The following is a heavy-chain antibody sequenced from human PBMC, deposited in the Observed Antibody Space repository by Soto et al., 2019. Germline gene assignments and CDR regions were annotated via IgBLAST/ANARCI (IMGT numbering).Heavy chain of an antibody. CDR3: AKGGRQWLVTSDFNY. CDR1: GFTFSDYA. D-gene: IGHD6-19*01. CDR2: VSHDGRNT. V-gene: IGHV3-30*18. J-gene: IGHJ4*02. Sequence: GGSLRLSCAASGFTFSDYAMHWVRQAPGKGLEWVAVVSHDGRNTHYADSVKGRFTISRDSSKNTVSLEMTSVRAEDTAVYYCAKGGRQWLVTSDFNYWGQGALVTVSS.